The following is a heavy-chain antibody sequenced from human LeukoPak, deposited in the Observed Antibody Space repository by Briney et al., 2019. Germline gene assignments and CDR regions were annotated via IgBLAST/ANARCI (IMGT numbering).Heavy chain of an antibody. Sequence: SETLSLTCTVSGGSISSYYWSWVRQPAGKGLEWSGRIYTSGSPNYNPSLNSRVSMSVDTSKNQFSLNLSSVTAADTAVYYCARITIFRGNWFDPWGQGTLVTVSS. CDR2: IYTSGSP. J-gene: IGHJ5*02. CDR1: GGSISSYY. D-gene: IGHD3-3*01. CDR3: ARITIFRGNWFDP. V-gene: IGHV4-4*07.